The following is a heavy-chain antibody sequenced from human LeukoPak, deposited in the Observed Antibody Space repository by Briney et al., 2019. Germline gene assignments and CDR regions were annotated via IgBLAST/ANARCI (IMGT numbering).Heavy chain of an antibody. CDR1: GYTFTSNF. D-gene: IGHD1-1*01. Sequence: ASVKVSCKASGYTFTSNFIYWVRQAPGQGLEWMGIINPSGGSPTYAQRSQGRVTMTRDPSTSTVYMEMSSLRSEDTAVYYCARETGSLDYWGQGSLVTVSS. CDR3: ARETGSLDY. V-gene: IGHV1-46*01. J-gene: IGHJ4*02. CDR2: INPSGGSP.